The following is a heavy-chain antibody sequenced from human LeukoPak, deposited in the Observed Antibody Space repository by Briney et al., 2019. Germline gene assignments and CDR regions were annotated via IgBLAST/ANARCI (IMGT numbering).Heavy chain of an antibody. J-gene: IGHJ4*02. CDR1: GFTFSSYG. CDR3: AKSDDSSGYYPDY. Sequence: PGGSLRLSCAASGFTFSSYGMHWVRQAPGKGLGGVAVIWYDGSNKYYADSVKGRFTISRDNSKNTLYLQMNSLRAEDTAVYYCAKSDDSSGYYPDYWGQGTLVTVSS. CDR2: IWYDGSNK. V-gene: IGHV3-33*06. D-gene: IGHD3-22*01.